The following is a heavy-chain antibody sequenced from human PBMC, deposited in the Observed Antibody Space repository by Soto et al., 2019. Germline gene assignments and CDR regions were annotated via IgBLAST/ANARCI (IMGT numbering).Heavy chain of an antibody. D-gene: IGHD4-17*01. CDR1: GFSFGDSA. Sequence: VQLVESGGGLVRPGGSLRLSCAASGFSFGDSAMHWVRQASGKGLEWVGRIRNKGDKYATAYASSLEGRVTISRDDSRKMAHLEVSSLKIEDTAVYYCACLPGVDGGLGGRYLNLWGRGTPVVVSS. V-gene: IGHV3-73*02. CDR3: ACLPGVDGGLGGRYLNL. CDR2: IRNKGDKYAT. J-gene: IGHJ2*01.